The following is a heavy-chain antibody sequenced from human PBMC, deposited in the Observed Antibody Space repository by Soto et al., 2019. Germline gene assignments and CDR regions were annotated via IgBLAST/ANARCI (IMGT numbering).Heavy chain of an antibody. CDR3: ARAVAAAGSY. V-gene: IGHV3-23*01. D-gene: IGHD6-13*01. Sequence: GGSLRLSCAASGFTFSTYAMAWIRQAPGKGLEWVSGISNNGGRTYYAASVKGRFTISRDNTRNSLDLQMNSLRAEDTAVYYYARAVAAAGSYWGQGTLVTVSS. CDR1: GFTFSTYA. J-gene: IGHJ4*02. CDR2: ISNNGGRT.